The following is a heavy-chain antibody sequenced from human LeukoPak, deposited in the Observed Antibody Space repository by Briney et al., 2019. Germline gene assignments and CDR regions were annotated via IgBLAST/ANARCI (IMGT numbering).Heavy chain of an antibody. V-gene: IGHV4-39*07. Sequence: PSETLSLTCTVSGGSISSSSYYWGWIRQPPGKGLEWIGSFYYSGSTYYNPSLKSRVTISVDTSKNQFSLKLSSVTAADTAVYYCARVGRLRYFDWSHKYYFDYWGQGTLVTVSS. CDR2: FYYSGST. J-gene: IGHJ4*02. CDR3: ARVGRLRYFDWSHKYYFDY. D-gene: IGHD3-9*01. CDR1: GGSISSSSYY.